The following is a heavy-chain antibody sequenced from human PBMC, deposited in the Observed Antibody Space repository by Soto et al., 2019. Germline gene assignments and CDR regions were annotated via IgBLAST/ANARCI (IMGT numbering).Heavy chain of an antibody. V-gene: IGHV5-51*01. CDR1: GYSFTSYW. CDR3: ARLAMGDYYYYGMDV. D-gene: IGHD5-18*01. CDR2: IYPGDSDT. J-gene: IGHJ6*02. Sequence: PGESLKISCKGSGYSFTSYWIGWVRQMPGKGLEWMGIIYPGDSDTRYSPSFQGQVTISADKSISTAYLQWSSLKASDTAMYYCARLAMGDYYYYGMDVWGQGTTVTVSS.